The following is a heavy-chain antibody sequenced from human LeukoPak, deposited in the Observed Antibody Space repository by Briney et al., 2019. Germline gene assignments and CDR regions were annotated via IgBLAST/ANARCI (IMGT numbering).Heavy chain of an antibody. CDR2: IYYSGST. Sequence: SETLSLTCSVSGDSIRRSSYYWGWIRQSPGKGLEWIGSIYYSGSTYYNPSLKGRVTISVDTSKHQFSLKLSSVTAADTALYYCARHRGYSYGYHPFDIWGQGTMVTVSS. V-gene: IGHV4-39*01. D-gene: IGHD5-18*01. CDR3: ARHRGYSYGYHPFDI. J-gene: IGHJ3*02. CDR1: GDSIRRSSYY.